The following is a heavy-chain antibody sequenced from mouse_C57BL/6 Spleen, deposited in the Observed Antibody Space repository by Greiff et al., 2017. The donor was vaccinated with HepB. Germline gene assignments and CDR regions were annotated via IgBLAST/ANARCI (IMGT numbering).Heavy chain of an antibody. D-gene: IGHD3-2*02. CDR3: AAGSSGYYDAMDY. CDR2: INPSNGGT. V-gene: IGHV1-53*01. Sequence: QVQLQQPGTELVKPGASVKLSCKASGYPFTSSWMHWVKQRPGQGLEWIGNINPSNGGTNYNEKFKSKATLTVDKSSSTAYMQLSSLTSVDSAVYYCAAGSSGYYDAMDYWGQGTSVTVSS. CDR1: GYPFTSSW. J-gene: IGHJ4*01.